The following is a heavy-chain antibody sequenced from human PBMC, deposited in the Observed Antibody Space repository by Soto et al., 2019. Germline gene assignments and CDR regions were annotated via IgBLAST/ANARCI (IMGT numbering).Heavy chain of an antibody. Sequence: GGSLRLSCAASGFTFSSYAMSWVRQAPGKGLEWVSAISGSGCSTYYADSVKGRFTISRDNSKNTLYLQMNSLRAEDTDVYYWAKYQWTRDWGNNDAFDIWGQGTMVTVSS. J-gene: IGHJ3*02. CDR2: ISGSGCST. V-gene: IGHV3-23*01. D-gene: IGHD3-16*01. CDR1: GFTFSSYA. CDR3: AKYQWTRDWGNNDAFDI.